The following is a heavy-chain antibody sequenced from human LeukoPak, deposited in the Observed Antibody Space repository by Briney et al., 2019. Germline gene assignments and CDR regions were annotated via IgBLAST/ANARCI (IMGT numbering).Heavy chain of an antibody. CDR3: AAAVLYSSGQNSFDY. CDR1: GFTFTSSA. D-gene: IGHD6-25*01. Sequence: GASVKVSCKASGFTFTSSAMQWVRQARGQRLEWIGWIVVGSGNTNYAQKFQERVTITRDMSTSTAYMELSSLRSEDTAVYYCAAAVLYSSGQNSFDYGGQGTLVTVSS. CDR2: IVVGSGNT. V-gene: IGHV1-58*02. J-gene: IGHJ4*02.